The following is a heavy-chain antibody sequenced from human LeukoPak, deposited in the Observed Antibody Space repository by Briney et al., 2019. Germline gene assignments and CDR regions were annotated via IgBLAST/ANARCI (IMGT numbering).Heavy chain of an antibody. CDR3: AREAGYSSSWYY. Sequence: KSGGSLRLSCAASGFTFSSYSMNWVRQAPGKGLEWVSSISSSSSYIYYADSVKGRFTISRDNAKNSLYLQMNSLRDEDTAVYYCAREAGYSSSWYYWGQGTLVTVSS. J-gene: IGHJ4*02. V-gene: IGHV3-21*01. D-gene: IGHD6-13*01. CDR1: GFTFSSYS. CDR2: ISSSSSYI.